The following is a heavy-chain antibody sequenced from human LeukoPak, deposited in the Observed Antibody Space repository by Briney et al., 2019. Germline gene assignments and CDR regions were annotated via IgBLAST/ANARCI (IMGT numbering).Heavy chain of an antibody. CDR2: ISDDGSKK. CDR3: ARSAVAGEYWYFDL. CDR1: GFTFSSYT. V-gene: IGHV3-30*04. J-gene: IGHJ2*01. D-gene: IGHD6-19*01. Sequence: PGGSLRLSCAASGFTFSSYTMHWVRQAPGKGLEWVAVISDDGSKKYYAESVEGRFTISRDNSKNTLNLQMNSLRAEDTAVYYCARSAVAGEYWYFDLWGRGTLVTVSS.